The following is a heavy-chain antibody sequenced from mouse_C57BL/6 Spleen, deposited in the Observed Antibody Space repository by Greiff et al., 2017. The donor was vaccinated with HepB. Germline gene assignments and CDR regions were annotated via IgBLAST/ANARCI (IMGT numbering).Heavy chain of an antibody. CDR3: ARVRGNSY. D-gene: IGHD2-1*01. CDR2: IYPGDGDT. V-gene: IGHV1-82*01. J-gene: IGHJ3*01. CDR1: GYAFSSSW. Sequence: VQLQQSGPELVKPGASVKISCKASGYAFSSSWMNWVKQRPGKGLEWIGRIYPGDGDTNYNGKFKGKATLTADKSSSTAYMQLSSLTSEDSAVYFCARVRGNSYWGQGTLVTVSA.